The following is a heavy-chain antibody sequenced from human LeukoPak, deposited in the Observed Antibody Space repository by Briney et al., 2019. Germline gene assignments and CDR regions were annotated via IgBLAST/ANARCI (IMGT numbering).Heavy chain of an antibody. D-gene: IGHD6-19*01. V-gene: IGHV1-18*01. J-gene: IGHJ6*02. CDR3: ASQGQWLAPETYYYYYGMDV. CDR2: ISAYNGNT. Sequence: GASVKVSCKASGYTFTSYGISWVRQAPGQGLEWMGWISAYNGNTNYVQKLQGRVTMTTDTSTSTAYMELRSLRSDDTAVYYCASQGQWLAPETYYYYYGMDVWGQGTTVTVSS. CDR1: GYTFTSYG.